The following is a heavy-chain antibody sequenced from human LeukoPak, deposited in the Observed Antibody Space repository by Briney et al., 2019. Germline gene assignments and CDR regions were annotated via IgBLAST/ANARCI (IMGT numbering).Heavy chain of an antibody. J-gene: IGHJ6*03. Sequence: GESLRISCKGSGYSFTSYWIGWVRQMPGKGLEWMGIIYPGDSDTRYSPSFQGQVTISADKSISTAYLQWSSLKASDTAMYYCARQRTYMPGPLPYYMDGWGKGTTVTASS. CDR1: GYSFTSYW. CDR2: IYPGDSDT. CDR3: ARQRTYMPGPLPYYMDG. V-gene: IGHV5-51*01. D-gene: IGHD1-14*01.